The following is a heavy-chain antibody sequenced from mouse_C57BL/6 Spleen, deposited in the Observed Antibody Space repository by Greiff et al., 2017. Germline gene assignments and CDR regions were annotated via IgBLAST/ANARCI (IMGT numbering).Heavy chain of an antibody. CDR3: ARNSGNYPHFDY. D-gene: IGHD2-1*01. J-gene: IGHJ2*01. V-gene: IGHV5-17*01. CDR2: ISSGSSTI. CDR1: GFTFSDSG. Sequence: EVMLVESGGGLVKPGGSLKLSCAASGFTFSDSGMHWVRQAPEKGLEWVAYISSGSSTIYYADTVQGRFTIARDNAKNTLFLQMTSLRSEDTAMYYCARNSGNYPHFDYWGQGTTLTVSS.